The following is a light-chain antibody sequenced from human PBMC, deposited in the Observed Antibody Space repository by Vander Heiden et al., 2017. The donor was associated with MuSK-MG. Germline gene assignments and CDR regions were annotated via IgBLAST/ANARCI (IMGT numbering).Light chain of an antibody. J-gene: IGKJ1*01. Sequence: DIQLTQSPSFVSASVGDRVTITCRASQDITSHLAWYQQKPGKAPKLLIYGASTLQSGVPSTFSGSGSGTEFTLTISSLQPEDFATYYCQHVNSFPRTFGQGTKVEVK. CDR3: QHVNSFPRT. V-gene: IGKV1-9*01. CDR1: QDITSH. CDR2: GAS.